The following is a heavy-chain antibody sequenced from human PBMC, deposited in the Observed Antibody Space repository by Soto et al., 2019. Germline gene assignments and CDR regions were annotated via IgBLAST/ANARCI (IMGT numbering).Heavy chain of an antibody. CDR1: GGSISSGGYY. V-gene: IGHV4-31*03. CDR2: IYYSGST. D-gene: IGHD1-26*01. Sequence: SETLSLTCTVSGGSISSGGYYWSWIRQHPGKGLEWIGYIYYSGSTYYNPSLKSRVTISVDTSKNQFSLKLSSVTAADTAVYYCARISGRQWVFDYWGQGTLVTVSS. CDR3: ARISGRQWVFDY. J-gene: IGHJ4*02.